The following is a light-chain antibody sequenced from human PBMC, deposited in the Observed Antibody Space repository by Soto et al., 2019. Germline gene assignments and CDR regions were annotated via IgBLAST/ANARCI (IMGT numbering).Light chain of an antibody. J-gene: IGLJ1*01. CDR2: GNS. V-gene: IGLV1-40*01. CDR1: SSNIGAGYD. Sequence: QSVLTQPPSVSGAPGQRATISCTGSSSNIGAGYDVHWYQQLPGTAPKLLIYGNSNRPSGVPDRFSGSKSGTSASLAITGLQAEDEADYYCQSYDSSLSAYYVFGTGTQLTVL. CDR3: QSYDSSLSAYYV.